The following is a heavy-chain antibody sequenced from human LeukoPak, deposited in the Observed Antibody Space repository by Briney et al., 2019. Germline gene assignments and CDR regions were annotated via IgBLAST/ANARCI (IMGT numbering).Heavy chain of an antibody. Sequence: PGGSLRLSCVASGFTFTNHEMDWVRQAPGKGLEWVSYITTSGSTIYYADSVKGRFTISRDNAKNSLYLQMNSLRAEDTAVYYCARLSRVVANYGLDVWGQGTTVTVSS. CDR1: GFTFTNHE. CDR2: ITTSGSTI. CDR3: ARLSRVVANYGLDV. J-gene: IGHJ6*02. V-gene: IGHV3-48*03. D-gene: IGHD2-15*01.